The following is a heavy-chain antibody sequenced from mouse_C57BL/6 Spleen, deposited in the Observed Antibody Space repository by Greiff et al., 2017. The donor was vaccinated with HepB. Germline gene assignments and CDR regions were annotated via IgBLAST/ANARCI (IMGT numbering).Heavy chain of an antibody. D-gene: IGHD3-2*02. V-gene: IGHV1-26*01. J-gene: IGHJ3*01. CDR3: ASQTAQATWAWFAY. CDR2: INPNNGGT. Sequence: EVQLQQSGPELVKPGASVKISCKASGYTFTDYYMNWVKQSHGKSLEWIGDINPNNGGTSYNQKFKGKATLTVDKSSSTAYMELRSLTSEDSAVYYCASQTAQATWAWFAYWGQGTLVTVSA. CDR1: GYTFTDYY.